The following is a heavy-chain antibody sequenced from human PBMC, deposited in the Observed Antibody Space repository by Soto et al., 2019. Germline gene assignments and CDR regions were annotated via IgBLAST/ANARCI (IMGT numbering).Heavy chain of an antibody. J-gene: IGHJ6*02. Sequence: PGRSLRLSCAASGFTFSTYAMTWVRQAPGRGLECVSSISGSDDSTYYADSVKGWFTISRDNSKNTLYLQMNSLRAEDTAVYCCAKDGVDWGWGGHGMDVWGQGTTVTVSS. CDR1: GFTFSTYA. D-gene: IGHD2-21*02. CDR3: AKDGVDWGWGGHGMDV. CDR2: ISGSDDST. V-gene: IGHV3-23*01.